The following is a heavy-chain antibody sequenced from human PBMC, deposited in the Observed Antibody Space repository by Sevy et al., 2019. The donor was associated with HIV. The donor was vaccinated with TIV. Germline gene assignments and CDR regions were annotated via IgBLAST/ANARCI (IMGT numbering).Heavy chain of an antibody. CDR3: ARDTKSAGYYYYGMDV. Sequence: GGSLRLSCAASGFTFSTYAMSWVRQAPGKGLEWVSAIYSGGSTYYADSVKGRFTISRDNSKNTLYLQMNSLRAEDTAVYYCARDTKSAGYYYYGMDVWGQGTTVTVSS. J-gene: IGHJ6*02. D-gene: IGHD6-13*01. CDR2: IYSGGST. V-gene: IGHV3-53*01. CDR1: GFTFSTYA.